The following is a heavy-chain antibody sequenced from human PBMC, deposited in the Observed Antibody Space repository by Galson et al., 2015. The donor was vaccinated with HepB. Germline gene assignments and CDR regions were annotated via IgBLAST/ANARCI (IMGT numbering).Heavy chain of an antibody. CDR2: IRSKAYGGTT. V-gene: IGHV3-49*03. CDR3: TRRLIVVVTIAGFDP. Sequence: SLRLSCAASGFTFGDYAMSWFRQAPGKGLEWVGFIRSKAYGGTTEYAASVKGRFTISRDDSESIAYLQMNSLKTEDTAVYYCTRRLIVVVTIAGFDPWGQGTLVTVSS. CDR1: GFTFGDYA. D-gene: IGHD3-22*01. J-gene: IGHJ5*02.